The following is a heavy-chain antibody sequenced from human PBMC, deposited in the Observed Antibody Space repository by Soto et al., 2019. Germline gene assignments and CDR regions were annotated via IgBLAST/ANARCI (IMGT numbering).Heavy chain of an antibody. D-gene: IGHD3-16*01. CDR1: GGSISSYY. CDR3: ASHWGEVWFDP. CDR2: IYYSGST. Sequence: SETLSLTCTVSGGSISSYYWSWIRQPPGKGLEWIGYIYYSGSTNYNPSLKSRVTISVDTSKNQFSLKLSSVTAADTAVYYCASHWGEVWFDPWGQRTLVTVSS. V-gene: IGHV4-59*08. J-gene: IGHJ5*02.